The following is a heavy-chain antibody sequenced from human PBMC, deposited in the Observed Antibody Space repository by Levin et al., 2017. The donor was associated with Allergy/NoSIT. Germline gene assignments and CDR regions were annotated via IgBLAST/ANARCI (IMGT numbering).Heavy chain of an antibody. CDR2: INHSGST. CDR1: GGSFSGYY. Sequence: PSETLSLTCAVYGGSFSGYYWSWIRQPPGKGLEWIGEINHSGSTNYNPSLKSRVTISVDTSKNQFSLKLSSVTAADTAVYYCARERVLRYFDWLHIDAFDIWGQGTMVTVSS. J-gene: IGHJ3*02. D-gene: IGHD3-9*01. V-gene: IGHV4-34*01. CDR3: ARERVLRYFDWLHIDAFDI.